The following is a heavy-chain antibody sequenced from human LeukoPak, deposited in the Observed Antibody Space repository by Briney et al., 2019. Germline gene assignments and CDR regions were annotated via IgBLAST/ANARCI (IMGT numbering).Heavy chain of an antibody. D-gene: IGHD3-9*01. CDR2: IYTSGST. CDR1: GYSISTDYY. J-gene: IGHJ5*02. CDR3: AGRDDILTNNWFDP. V-gene: IGHV4-38-2*02. Sequence: PSETLSLTCTVSGYSISTDYYWGWIRQPPGKGLEWIGRIYTSGSTNYNPSLKSRVTMSVDTSKNQFSLKLSSVTAADTAVYYCAGRDDILTNNWFDPWGQGTLVTVSS.